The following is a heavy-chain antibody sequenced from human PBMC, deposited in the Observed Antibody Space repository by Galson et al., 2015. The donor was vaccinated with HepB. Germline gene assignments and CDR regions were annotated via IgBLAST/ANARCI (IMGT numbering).Heavy chain of an antibody. V-gene: IGHV5-10-1*01. CDR2: IDPSDSYT. CDR3: ATIYYDSSGYYLFFDY. CDR1: GYSFISYW. Sequence: QSGAEVKKPGESLRISCKGSGYSFISYWISWVRQMPGKGLEWMGRIDPSDSYTNYSPSFQGHVTISADKSISTAYLQWSSLKASDTAIYYCATIYYDSSGYYLFFDYWGQGTLVTVSS. D-gene: IGHD3-22*01. J-gene: IGHJ4*02.